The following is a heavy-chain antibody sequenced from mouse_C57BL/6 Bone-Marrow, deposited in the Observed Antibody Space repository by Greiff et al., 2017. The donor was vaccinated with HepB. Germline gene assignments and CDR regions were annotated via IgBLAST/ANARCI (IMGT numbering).Heavy chain of an antibody. J-gene: IGHJ1*03. CDR3: ARVPITTVVANWYFDV. V-gene: IGHV5-16*01. D-gene: IGHD1-1*01. CDR2: INYDGSST. CDR1: GFTFSDYY. Sequence: DVQLVESEGGLVQPGRSMKLSCTASGFTFSDYYMAWVRQVPEKGLEWVANINYDGSSTYYLDSLKSRFIISRDNAKNILYLQMSSLKSEDTATYYCARVPITTVVANWYFDVWGTGTTVTVSS.